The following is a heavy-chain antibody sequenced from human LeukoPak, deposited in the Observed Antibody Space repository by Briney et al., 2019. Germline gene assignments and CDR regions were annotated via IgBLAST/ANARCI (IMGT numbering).Heavy chain of an antibody. Sequence: ASVKVSCKASGYTFAGYYMHWVRQAPGQGLEWMGWINPNSGGTNYAQKFQGRVTMTRDTSISTAYMELSRLRSDDTAVYYCARDSPEEDIVVVPAAPDYWGQGTLVTVSS. D-gene: IGHD2-2*01. J-gene: IGHJ4*02. V-gene: IGHV1-2*02. CDR2: INPNSGGT. CDR1: GYTFAGYY. CDR3: ARDSPEEDIVVVPAAPDY.